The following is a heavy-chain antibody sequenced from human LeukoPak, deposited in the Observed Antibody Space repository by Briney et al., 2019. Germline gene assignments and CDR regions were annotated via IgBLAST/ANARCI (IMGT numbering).Heavy chain of an antibody. CDR1: GGSISTYY. CDR3: VRLQPNTGEWAFDI. V-gene: IGHV4-59*01. D-gene: IGHD1-1*01. J-gene: IGHJ3*02. CDR2: ISNGGST. Sequence: SETLSVTCTVSGGSISTYYWSWIRRPPGEGLEWIGYISNGGSTKYDPSLKSRVTISVDTSKNQLSLKLRSVTAADTAVYHCVRLQPNTGEWAFDIWGPGKMVRVSS.